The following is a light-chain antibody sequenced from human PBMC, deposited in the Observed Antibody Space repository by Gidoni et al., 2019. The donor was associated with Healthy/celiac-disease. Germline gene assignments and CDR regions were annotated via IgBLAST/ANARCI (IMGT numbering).Light chain of an antibody. CDR1: QSISSW. V-gene: IGKV1-5*03. J-gene: IGKJ1*01. Sequence: ESQMPQLPSTLSASVGDRVTITCRASQSISSWLAWYQQKPGKAPKLLIYKASSLESGVPSRFSGSGSGTEFTLTISSLQPDDFATYYCQQYNSYSWTFGQGTKVEIK. CDR2: KAS. CDR3: QQYNSYSWT.